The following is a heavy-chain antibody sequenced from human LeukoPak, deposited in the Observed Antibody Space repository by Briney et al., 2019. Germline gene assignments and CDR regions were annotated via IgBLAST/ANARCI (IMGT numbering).Heavy chain of an antibody. J-gene: IGHJ3*02. CDR2: SYPGDSDT. CDR1: GYSFTSYW. CDR3: ARRGGGDCSGGTCYDAFDI. V-gene: IGHV5-51*01. Sequence: GESLKISCKGSGYSFTSYWIGWVRPMPGKGLEWMGISYPGDSDTRYSPSFQGQVTISADKSISTAYLQWSSLKASDSAIYYCARRGGGDCSGGTCYDAFDIWGQGTMATVSS. D-gene: IGHD2-15*01.